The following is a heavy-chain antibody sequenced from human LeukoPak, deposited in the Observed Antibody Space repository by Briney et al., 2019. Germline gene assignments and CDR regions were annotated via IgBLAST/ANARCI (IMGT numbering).Heavy chain of an antibody. CDR2: INHSGST. Sequence: NSSETLSLTCAVYGGSFSGYYWSWIRQPPGKGLEWIGEINHSGSTNYNPSLKSRVTISVDTSKNQFSLKLSSVTAADTAVYYCARRPYYGSGSYYKTLFDYWGQGTLVTVSS. CDR3: ARRPYYGSGSYYKTLFDY. CDR1: GGSFSGYY. V-gene: IGHV4-34*01. D-gene: IGHD3-10*01. J-gene: IGHJ4*02.